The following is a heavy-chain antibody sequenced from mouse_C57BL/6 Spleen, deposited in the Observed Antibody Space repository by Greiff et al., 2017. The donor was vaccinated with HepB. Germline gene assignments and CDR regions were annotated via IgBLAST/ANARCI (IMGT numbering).Heavy chain of an antibody. CDR2: IDPSDSYT. J-gene: IGHJ4*01. V-gene: IGHV1-69*01. Sequence: QVQLQQPGAELVMPGASVKLSCKASGYTFTSYWMHWVKQRPGQGLEWIGEIDPSDSYTNYNQKFKGKSTLTVDKSSSTAYMQLSSLTSEDSAVYYCARRDYYGSSYPYYYAMDYWGQGTSVTVSS. CDR3: ARRDYYGSSYPYYYAMDY. D-gene: IGHD1-1*01. CDR1: GYTFTSYW.